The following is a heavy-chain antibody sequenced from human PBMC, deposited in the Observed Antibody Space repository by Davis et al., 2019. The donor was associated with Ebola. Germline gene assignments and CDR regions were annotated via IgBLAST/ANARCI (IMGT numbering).Heavy chain of an antibody. D-gene: IGHD5-12*01. CDR2: IYYSGST. V-gene: IGHV4-39*01. Sequence: SETLSLTCTVSGASISVNDYYWGWIRQPPGKGLEWIGTIYYSGSTDYNPSPESRVTISADTSKNQFSLKLTSVTAADTALYYCASGGYSGYDGYFDDWGQGTLVTVSS. CDR1: GASISVNDYY. J-gene: IGHJ4*02. CDR3: ASGGYSGYDGYFDD.